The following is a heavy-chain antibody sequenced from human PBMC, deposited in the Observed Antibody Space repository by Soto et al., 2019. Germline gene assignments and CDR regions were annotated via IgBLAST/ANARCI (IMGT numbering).Heavy chain of an antibody. CDR1: GYTFTTYG. D-gene: IGHD6-13*01. V-gene: IGHV1-18*01. CDR2: ISAYNGGT. J-gene: IGHJ4*02. CDR3: AGATNASNWDY. Sequence: GASVKVSGKTSGYTFTTYGIRWVRQAPGQGLEWMGWISAYNGGTNYAQKFQDRLTMTTDTSTSTAYMELRSLRSDDTAVYFCAGATNASNWDYWGQGTLVTVSS.